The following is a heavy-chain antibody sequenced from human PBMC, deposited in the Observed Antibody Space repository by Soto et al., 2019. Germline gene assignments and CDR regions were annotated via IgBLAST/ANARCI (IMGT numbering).Heavy chain of an antibody. J-gene: IGHJ4*02. V-gene: IGHV3-15*01. CDR1: GFTFIKAW. CDR2: IKSKTDGGKT. Sequence: GSLSLSCAASGFTFIKAWIIFFSQSPFEWLGWIGRIKSKTDGGKTDYAAPVKGRFTISRDKSKNTLYLQMNSLKTEDTAVYYCTTDIRGVPTMIVVVPTDYWGQGTLVTVSS. D-gene: IGHD3-22*01. CDR3: TTDIRGVPTMIVVVPTDY.